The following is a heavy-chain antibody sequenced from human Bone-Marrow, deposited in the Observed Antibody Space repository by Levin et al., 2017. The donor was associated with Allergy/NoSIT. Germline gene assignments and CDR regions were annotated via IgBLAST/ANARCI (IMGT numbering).Heavy chain of an antibody. CDR3: ASHPGGDYVFEFDY. Sequence: ASVKVSCKASGYTFTGYYMHWVRQAPGQGLEWMGWINPNSGGTNYAQKFQGRVTMTRDTSISTAYMELSRLRSDDTAVYYCASHPGGDYVFEFDYWGQGTLVTVSS. CDR2: INPNSGGT. D-gene: IGHD4-17*01. J-gene: IGHJ4*02. V-gene: IGHV1-2*02. CDR1: GYTFTGYY.